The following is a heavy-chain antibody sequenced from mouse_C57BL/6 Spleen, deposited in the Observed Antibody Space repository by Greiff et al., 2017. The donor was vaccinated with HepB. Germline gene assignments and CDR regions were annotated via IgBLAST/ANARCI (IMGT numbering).Heavy chain of an antibody. V-gene: IGHV3-1*01. CDR1: GYSITSGYD. D-gene: IGHD1-1*01. CDR2: ISYSGST. J-gene: IGHJ3*01. Sequence: EVKLMESGPGMVKPSQSLSLTCTVTGYSITSGYDWHWIRHFPGNKLEWMGYISYSGSTNYNPSLKSRISITHDTSKNHFFLKLNSVTTEDTATYYCAREEYGSSAWFAYWGQGTLVTVSA. CDR3: AREEYGSSAWFAY.